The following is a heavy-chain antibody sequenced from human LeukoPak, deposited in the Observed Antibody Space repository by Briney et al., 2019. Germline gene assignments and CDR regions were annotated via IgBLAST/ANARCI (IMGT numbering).Heavy chain of an antibody. CDR3: ATFIVGPYYFDY. Sequence: GGSLRLSCAASGFTYSYYSMNWVRQAPGKGLEWVSFISRSSSYINYADSVKGRFTISRDTAKNSLYLQMNSLRAEDTAVYYCATFIVGPYYFDYWGQGTLVTVSS. CDR2: ISRSSSYI. D-gene: IGHD1-26*01. J-gene: IGHJ4*02. CDR1: GFTYSYYS. V-gene: IGHV3-21*01.